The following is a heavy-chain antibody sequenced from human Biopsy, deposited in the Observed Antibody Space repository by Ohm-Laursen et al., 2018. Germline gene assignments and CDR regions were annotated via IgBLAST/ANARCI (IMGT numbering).Heavy chain of an antibody. D-gene: IGHD3-22*01. CDR3: GRREVVITHDAFDT. Sequence: SDTLSLTCSVSGGSMTGYEWSWIRLAPGKGLEWIGYIYYSGSTNRNPSLKSRVTILVDTSKNQFSLKLNSVTAADTAVYYCGRREVVITHDAFDTRGQGTMVTVSS. V-gene: IGHV4-59*08. J-gene: IGHJ3*02. CDR2: IYYSGST. CDR1: GGSMTGYE.